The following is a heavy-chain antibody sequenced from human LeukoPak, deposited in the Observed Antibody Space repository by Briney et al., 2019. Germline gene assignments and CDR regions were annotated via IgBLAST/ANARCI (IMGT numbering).Heavy chain of an antibody. CDR2: ISGSGGST. CDR3: AKGGDSSGYYYHFDY. J-gene: IGHJ4*02. Sequence: GGSLRLSCAASGFTFSSYGMSWVRQAPGKGLEWVSAISGSGGSTYYADSVKGRFTISRDNSKNTLYLQMNSLRAEDTAVYYCAKGGDSSGYYYHFDYWGQGTLVTVSS. V-gene: IGHV3-23*01. CDR1: GFTFSSYG. D-gene: IGHD3-22*01.